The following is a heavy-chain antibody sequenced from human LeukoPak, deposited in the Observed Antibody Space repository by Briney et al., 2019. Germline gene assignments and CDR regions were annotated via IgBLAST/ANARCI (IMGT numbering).Heavy chain of an antibody. CDR1: GYTFTSYY. Sequence: ASVKVSCKASGYTFTSYYMHWVRQAPVQGLEWMGIINPSGGSTSYAQKLQGRVTMTRDTSTSTVYMELSSLRSEDTAVYYCAVLGYCSGGSCYPHDVFDYWGQGTLVTVSS. CDR3: AVLGYCSGGSCYPHDVFDY. V-gene: IGHV1-46*01. CDR2: INPSGGST. D-gene: IGHD2-15*01. J-gene: IGHJ4*02.